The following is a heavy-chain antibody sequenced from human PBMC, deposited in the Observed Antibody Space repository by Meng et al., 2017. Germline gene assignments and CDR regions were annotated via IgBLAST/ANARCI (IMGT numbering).Heavy chain of an antibody. CDR2: IYYSGST. CDR1: GGSISSSSYY. J-gene: IGHJ4*02. V-gene: IGHV4-39*07. D-gene: IGHD4-17*01. Sequence: SETLSLTCTVSGGSISSSSYYWGWIRQPPGKGLEWIGSIYYSGSTYYNPSLKSRVTISVDTSKNQFSLKLSSVTAADTAVYYCARLAYYGDYRYYFDYWGQGTLVTSPQ. CDR3: ARLAYYGDYRYYFDY.